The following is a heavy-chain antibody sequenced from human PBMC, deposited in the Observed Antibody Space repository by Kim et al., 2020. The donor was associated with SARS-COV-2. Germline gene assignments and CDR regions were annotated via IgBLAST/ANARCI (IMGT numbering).Heavy chain of an antibody. J-gene: IGHJ2*01. CDR2: ISNDGSSK. Sequence: GGSLRLSCGGSGFMFSSYALHWVRQAPGKGLQWVAGISNDGSSKYYTDSVKGRFTISRDNSQQTVFLQMNSLRADDTAIYFCARATADIVPTMLWDWGPG. D-gene: IGHD5-12*01. CDR3: ARATADIVPTMLWD. CDR1: GFMFSSYA. V-gene: IGHV3-30*03.